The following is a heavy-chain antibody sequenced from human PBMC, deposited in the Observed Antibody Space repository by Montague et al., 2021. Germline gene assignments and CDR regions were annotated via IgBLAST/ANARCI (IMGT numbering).Heavy chain of an antibody. CDR1: GVSISSSNYQ. CDR2: IYYSGTT. V-gene: IGHV4-39*01. D-gene: IGHD3-10*01. CDR3: TRKGWFGDYGFDI. J-gene: IGHJ3*02. Sequence: SETLSLTCTVSGVSISSSNYQWGWIRQPPGKGPEWIGSIYYSGTTYYNPSLRSRVTISVDTSENQFSLKLNSVTAADTAFYCCTRKGWFGDYGFDIWGQGTMVTVSS.